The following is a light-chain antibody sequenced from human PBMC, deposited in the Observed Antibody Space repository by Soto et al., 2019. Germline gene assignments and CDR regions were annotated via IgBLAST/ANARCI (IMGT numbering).Light chain of an antibody. CDR1: SSDVGSYNL. V-gene: IGLV2-23*02. CDR2: EVS. Sequence: QSALTQPASVSGSPGQSITISCTGTSSDVGSYNLVSWYQQHPGKAPKLLIYEVSKRPPGVSNRFSGSKSGNTASLTISGLQAEDEADYYCCSYAGSSTLYVFGTGTKLTVL. CDR3: CSYAGSSTLYV. J-gene: IGLJ1*01.